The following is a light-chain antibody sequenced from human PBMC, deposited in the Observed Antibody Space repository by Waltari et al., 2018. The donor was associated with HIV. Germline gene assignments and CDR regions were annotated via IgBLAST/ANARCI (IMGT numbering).Light chain of an antibody. CDR3: SSYAGSAVV. CDR1: SSDVGPYNY. CDR2: EVN. V-gene: IGLV2-8*01. Sequence: QSALTQPPSASGSRGQSVPISCTGTSSDVGPYNYVSWYQQYPGMAPKLIIYEVNKRPSGVPDRFSGSKSGNTASLTVSGLQAEDEADFYCSSYAGSAVVFGGGTKLTVL. J-gene: IGLJ2*01.